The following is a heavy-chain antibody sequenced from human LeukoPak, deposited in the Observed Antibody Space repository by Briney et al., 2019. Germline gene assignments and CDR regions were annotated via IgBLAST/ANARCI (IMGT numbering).Heavy chain of an antibody. J-gene: IGHJ4*02. CDR1: GFTFSSYD. CDR3: AKESGYSGSYDY. CDR2: IGTAGDT. V-gene: IGHV3-13*01. Sequence: SGGSLRLSCAASGFTFSSYDMHWVRQATGKGLEWVSAIGTAGDTYYPGSVKGRFTISRENSKNTLYLQMNSLRAEDTAVYYCAKESGYSGSYDYWGQGTLVTVSS. D-gene: IGHD1-26*01.